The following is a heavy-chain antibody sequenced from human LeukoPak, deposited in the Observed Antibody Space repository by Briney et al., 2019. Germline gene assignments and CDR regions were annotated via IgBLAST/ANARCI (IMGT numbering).Heavy chain of an antibody. J-gene: IGHJ3*02. D-gene: IGHD3-22*01. CDR1: GGSISSHY. V-gene: IGHV4-59*11. CDR3: ARLGGYYYDSSGYYYYSAFDI. CDR2: IYYSGST. Sequence: SETLSLTCTVSGGSISSHYWSWIRQPPGKGLEWIGYIYYSGSTNYNPSLKSRVTISVDTPKNQFSLKLSSVTAADTAVYYCARLGGYYYDSSGYYYYSAFDIWGQGTMVTVSS.